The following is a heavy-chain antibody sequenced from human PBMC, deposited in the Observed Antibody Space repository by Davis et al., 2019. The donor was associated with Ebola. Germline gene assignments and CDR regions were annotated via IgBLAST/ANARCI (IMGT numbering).Heavy chain of an antibody. CDR2: IKQDGSEK. J-gene: IGHJ5*02. Sequence: GESLKISCAASGFTFSSYWMSWVRQAPGKGLEWVANIKQDGSEKYYVDSVKGRFTISRDNAKNSLYLQMNSLRAEDTAVYYCARVMTTVTTGWFDPWGQGTLVTVS. CDR1: GFTFSSYW. D-gene: IGHD4-17*01. CDR3: ARVMTTVTTGWFDP. V-gene: IGHV3-7*04.